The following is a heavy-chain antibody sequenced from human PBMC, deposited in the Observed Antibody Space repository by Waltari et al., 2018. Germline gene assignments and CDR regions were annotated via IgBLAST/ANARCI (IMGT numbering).Heavy chain of an antibody. D-gene: IGHD6-19*01. J-gene: IGHJ4*02. CDR2: IYHSGST. V-gene: IGHV4-38-2*01. CDR3: ARLSPSSGWFFDY. Sequence: TSSETLSLTCAVSGYSISSGYYWGWIRQPPGKGLEWIGSIYHSGSTYYNPSLKSRVTISVDTSKNQFSLKLSSVTAADTAVYYCARLSPSSGWFFDYWGQGTLVTVSS. CDR1: GYSISSGYY.